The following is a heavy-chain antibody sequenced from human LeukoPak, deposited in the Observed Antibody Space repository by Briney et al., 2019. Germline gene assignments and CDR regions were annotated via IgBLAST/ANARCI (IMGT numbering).Heavy chain of an antibody. CDR1: GFTFSSYG. CDR2: ISGSGGST. D-gene: IGHD3-22*01. CDR3: AKGGSMIVVVITTDDAFDI. Sequence: GGSLRLSCAASGFTFSSYGMSWVRQAPGKGLEWASAISGSGGSTYYADSVKGRFTISRDNSKNTLYLQMNSLRAEDTAVYYCAKGGSMIVVVITTDDAFDIWGQGTMVTVSS. V-gene: IGHV3-23*01. J-gene: IGHJ3*02.